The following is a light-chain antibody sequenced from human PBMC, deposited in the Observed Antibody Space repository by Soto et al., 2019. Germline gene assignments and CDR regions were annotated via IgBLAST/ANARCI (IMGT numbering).Light chain of an antibody. CDR3: CSYAGSSTPYV. J-gene: IGLJ1*01. CDR2: AGS. CDR1: SSDVGSYNL. V-gene: IGLV2-23*01. Sequence: QSALPQPASVSGSPGQSITISCTGTSSDVGSYNLVSLYQQHPGKAPKLMIYAGSKRPSGFSNRFSGTKSVNTASLTISWLQAEDEADYYCCSYAGSSTPYVFGTGTKLTVL.